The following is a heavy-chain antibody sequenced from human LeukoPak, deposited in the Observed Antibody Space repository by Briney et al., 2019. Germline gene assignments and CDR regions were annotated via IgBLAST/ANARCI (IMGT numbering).Heavy chain of an antibody. J-gene: IGHJ5*02. CDR1: GYTFTSYG. CDR3: ARVPRSSSGGWFDP. V-gene: IGHV1-18*01. CDR2: ISAYNGNT. D-gene: IGHD6-13*01. Sequence: GASVKVSCKASGYTFTSYGISWVRQAPGQGLEWMGWISAYNGNTNYAQKLQGRVTMTTDISTSTAYMELRSLRSDDTAVYYCARVPRSSSGGWFDPWGQGTLVTVSS.